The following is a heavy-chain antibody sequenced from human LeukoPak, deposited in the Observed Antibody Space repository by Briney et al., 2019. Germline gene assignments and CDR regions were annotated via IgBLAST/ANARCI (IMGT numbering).Heavy chain of an antibody. CDR3: ARVITAGQQLFFGLDY. CDR2: LYAAGSI. Sequence: GGSLRLSCAASGFTVSSNYMSWVRQAPGKGLEWVSVLYAAGSIYYADSVKGRFTISRDNSQNTLYLQMNSLRAEDTAVYYCARVITAGQQLFFGLDYWGQGTLVTVSS. J-gene: IGHJ4*02. D-gene: IGHD6-13*01. V-gene: IGHV3-66*01. CDR1: GFTVSSNY.